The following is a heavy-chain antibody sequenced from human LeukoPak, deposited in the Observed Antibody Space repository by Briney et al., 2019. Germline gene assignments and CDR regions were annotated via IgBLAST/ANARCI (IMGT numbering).Heavy chain of an antibody. V-gene: IGHV4-4*02. D-gene: IGHD3-3*01. CDR1: GGSVTSTNW. Sequence: SETLSLTCGVSGGSVTSTNWWTWVRQPPGKGLEWIGEVHLDGRTNYNPSLKSRLTMSVDLSKNHVSLKLTSVTAADTAVYYCAREGGFYRPLDYSGQGTLVTVSS. CDR2: VHLDGRT. J-gene: IGHJ4*02. CDR3: AREGGFYRPLDY.